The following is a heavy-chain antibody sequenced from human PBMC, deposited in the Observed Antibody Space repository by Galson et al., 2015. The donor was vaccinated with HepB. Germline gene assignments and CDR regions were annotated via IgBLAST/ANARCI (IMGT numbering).Heavy chain of an antibody. V-gene: IGHV3-33*01. Sequence: SLRLSCAASGFTFSSYGMHWVRQALGKGLEWVAVIWYDGSNKYYADSVKGRFTISRDNSKNTLYLQMNSLRAEDTAVYYCARDQWGTGQYFQHWGQGTLVTVSS. J-gene: IGHJ1*01. CDR2: IWYDGSNK. CDR1: GFTFSSYG. CDR3: ARDQWGTGQYFQH. D-gene: IGHD3-10*01.